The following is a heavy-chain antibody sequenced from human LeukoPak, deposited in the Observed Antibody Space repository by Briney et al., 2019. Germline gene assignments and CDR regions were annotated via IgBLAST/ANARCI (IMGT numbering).Heavy chain of an antibody. CDR2: MNPDSGNT. D-gene: IGHD5-12*01. CDR1: GYTFTSYD. J-gene: IGHJ4*02. CDR3: ARRRGYDHQFDY. V-gene: IGHV1-8*03. Sequence: GASVKVSCKASGYTFTSYDINWVRQATGQGLEWMGWMNPDSGNTGYAQKFQGRVTITRDTSISTAYMELSSLRSEDTAVYYCARRRGYDHQFDYWGQGTLVTVSS.